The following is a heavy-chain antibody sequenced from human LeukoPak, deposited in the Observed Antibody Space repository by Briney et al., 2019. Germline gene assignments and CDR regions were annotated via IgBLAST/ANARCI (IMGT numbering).Heavy chain of an antibody. CDR1: GYTFTSYY. CDR3: AREGQAQDYFDY. CDR2: INPSGGST. V-gene: IGHV1-46*01. J-gene: IGHJ4*02. Sequence: ASVKVSCKASGYTFTSYYMHWVRQAPGQGLEWMGIINPSGGSTSYAQKFQGRVTMTRDTSTSTVYTELSSLRSEDTAVYYCAREGQAQDYFDYWGQGTLVTVSS.